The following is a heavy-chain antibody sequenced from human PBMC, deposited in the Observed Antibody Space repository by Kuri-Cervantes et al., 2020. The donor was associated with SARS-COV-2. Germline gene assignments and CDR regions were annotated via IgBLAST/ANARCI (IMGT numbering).Heavy chain of an antibody. CDR3: ARDRGKIAARNYYYYGMDV. J-gene: IGHJ6*02. CDR1: GFTFSSYS. CDR2: ISSSSSYI. D-gene: IGHD6-6*01. Sequence: GGSLRLSCAASGFTFSSYSMNWVRQAPGKGLEWVSSISSSSSYIYYADSVKGRFTISRDNAQNSLYLQMNSLRAEDTAVYYCARDRGKIAARNYYYYGMDVWGQGTTVTVSS. V-gene: IGHV3-21*01.